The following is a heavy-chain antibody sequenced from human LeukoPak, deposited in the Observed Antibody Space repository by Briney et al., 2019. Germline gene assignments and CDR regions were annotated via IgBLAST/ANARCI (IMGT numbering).Heavy chain of an antibody. Sequence: GGSLRLSCAASGFTFSNYAMTWVRQAPGKGLEWVSILSDSGVYTYYADSVKGRFTISRDNSNNMLYLQMNSLRAEDTAVYYCAKKAHYDAYAKYFDYWGQGALVTVSS. CDR2: LSDSGVYT. D-gene: IGHD4-17*01. CDR3: AKKAHYDAYAKYFDY. V-gene: IGHV3-23*01. J-gene: IGHJ4*02. CDR1: GFTFSNYA.